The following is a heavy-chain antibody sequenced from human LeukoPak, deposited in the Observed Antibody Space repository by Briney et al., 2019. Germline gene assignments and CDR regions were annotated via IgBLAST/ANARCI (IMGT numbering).Heavy chain of an antibody. D-gene: IGHD3-22*01. J-gene: IGHJ4*02. CDR1: GYTFTSYG. CDR3: ASSGAHTYYYDSSGCYFS. V-gene: IGHV1-18*01. Sequence: ASVKVSCKASGYTFTSYGISWVRQAPGQGLEWMGWISAYNGNTNYAQKLQGRVTMTTDTSTSTAYMELRSLRSDDTAVYYCASSGAHTYYYDSSGCYFSWGQGTLVTVSS. CDR2: ISAYNGNT.